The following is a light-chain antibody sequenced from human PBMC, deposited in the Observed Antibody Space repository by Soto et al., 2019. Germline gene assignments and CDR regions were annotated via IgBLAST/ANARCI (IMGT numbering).Light chain of an antibody. V-gene: IGKV1-5*03. CDR3: QQYYTTPLT. CDR1: QSISSW. CDR2: KAS. Sequence: DIQMTQSPSTLSASVGDRVTITCRASQSISSWLAWYQQKQGKAPKLLIYKASSLESGVPSRFSGSGSGTDLTITISSLQAEDVEVYYCQQYYTTPLTFGGGTKVDIK. J-gene: IGKJ4*01.